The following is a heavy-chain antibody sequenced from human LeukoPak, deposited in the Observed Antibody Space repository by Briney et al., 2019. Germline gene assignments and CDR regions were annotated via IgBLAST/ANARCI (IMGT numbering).Heavy chain of an antibody. J-gene: IGHJ4*02. CDR3: TTGLDYGDYELWNQLDY. CDR1: GFTFSNAW. D-gene: IGHD4-17*01. Sequence: GGSLRLSCAASGFTFSNAWMSWVRQAPGKGLEWVGRIKSKTDGGTTDYAAPVKGRFTISRDDSKNTLYLQMNSLKTEDTAVYYCTTGLDYGDYELWNQLDYWGQGTLVTVSS. CDR2: IKSKTDGGTT. V-gene: IGHV3-15*01.